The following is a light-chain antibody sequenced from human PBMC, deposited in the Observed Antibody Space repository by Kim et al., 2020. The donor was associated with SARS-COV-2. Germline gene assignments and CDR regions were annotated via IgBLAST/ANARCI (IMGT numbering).Light chain of an antibody. J-gene: IGKJ4*01. Sequence: ASVGDRVTSTCRASQGISNYLAWYQQKPGLAPKVLIFSASVVQSGVPARFSGSGYGTDFTLTISSLQPEDFATYYCQQLNDYPRIFGGGTKVNIK. CDR2: SAS. V-gene: IGKV1-9*01. CDR1: QGISNY. CDR3: QQLNDYPRI.